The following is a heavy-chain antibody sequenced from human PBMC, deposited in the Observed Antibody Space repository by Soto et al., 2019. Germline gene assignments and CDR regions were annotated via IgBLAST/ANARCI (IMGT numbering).Heavy chain of an antibody. D-gene: IGHD3-9*01. CDR1: GFAFDRFA. J-gene: IGHJ4*02. CDR2: ISYSGGSR. Sequence: EVKLLESGGGLVQPGGSLRLSCTASGFAFDRFAMNWVRQAPGKGLQWVSSISYSGGSRYYADSVKGRFTVSRDNSEKTLFLQITNLRAEGTAVYYCAKATDTQYYDIDYWGQGTLVTVAS. CDR3: AKATDTQYYDIDY. V-gene: IGHV3-23*01.